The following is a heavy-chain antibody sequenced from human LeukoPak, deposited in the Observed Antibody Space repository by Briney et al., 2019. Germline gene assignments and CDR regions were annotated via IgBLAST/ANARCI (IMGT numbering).Heavy chain of an antibody. CDR3: ARRNRGVGTSPDY. V-gene: IGHV4-39*01. D-gene: IGHD1-1*01. CDR1: GGSISSSSYY. CDR2: MYYTGNT. J-gene: IGHJ4*02. Sequence: PSETLSLTCTVSGGSISSSSYYWDWIRQPPGKGLEWIGTMYYTGNTYYNPPLKSRVTTSVDTSKNQFSLRLTSVTAADTAVYYCARRNRGVGTSPDYWGQGTLVTVSS.